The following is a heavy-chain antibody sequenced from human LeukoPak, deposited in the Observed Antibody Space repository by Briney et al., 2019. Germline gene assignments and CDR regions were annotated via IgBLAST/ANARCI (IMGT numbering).Heavy chain of an antibody. D-gene: IGHD3-3*01. J-gene: IGHJ6*03. V-gene: IGHV5-51*01. CDR1: GYIFTSYW. CDR2: IYPGDSDT. Sequence: GESLKISCKGSGYIFTSYWIGWVRQLPGKGLEWMGIIYPGDSDTRYSPSFQGQVTISADKSISTAYLQWSSLKASDTAMYYCARHRVSVLRLLEWLGGDSYYYYMDVWGKGTTVTVSS. CDR3: ARHRVSVLRLLEWLGGDSYYYYMDV.